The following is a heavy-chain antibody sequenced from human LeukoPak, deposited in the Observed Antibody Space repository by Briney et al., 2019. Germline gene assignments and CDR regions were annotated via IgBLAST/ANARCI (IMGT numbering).Heavy chain of an antibody. V-gene: IGHV4-39*07. Sequence: PSETLSLTCTVSGGSISSSSYYWGWIRQPPGKVLEWIGSIYYSGSTYYNPSLKSRVTISVDTSKNQFSLKLSSVTAADTAVYYCARTDTDAFDIWGQGTMVTVSS. CDR1: GGSISSSSYY. J-gene: IGHJ3*02. CDR3: ARTDTDAFDI. CDR2: IYYSGST.